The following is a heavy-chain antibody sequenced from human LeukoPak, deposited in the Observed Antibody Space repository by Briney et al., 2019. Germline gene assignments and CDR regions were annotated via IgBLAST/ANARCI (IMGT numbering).Heavy chain of an antibody. Sequence: GGSLRLSCAASGFTFNNYAMNWVRQAPGKGLEWVSVISGSGGTTYYADSVKGRFTISRDSSKNTLYLQMNSLRAEDTAVYYCARDLTPINPEYYFDYWGQGTLVTVSS. CDR3: ARDLTPINPEYYFDY. CDR1: GFTFNNYA. CDR2: ISGSGGTT. D-gene: IGHD1-14*01. V-gene: IGHV3-23*01. J-gene: IGHJ4*02.